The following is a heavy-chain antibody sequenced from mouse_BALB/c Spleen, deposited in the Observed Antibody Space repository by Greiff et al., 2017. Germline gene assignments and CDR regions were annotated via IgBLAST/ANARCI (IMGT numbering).Heavy chain of an antibody. V-gene: IGHV5-17*02. Sequence: EVQRVESGGGLVQPGGSRKLSCAASGFTFSSFGMHWVRQAPEKGLEWVAYISSGSSTIYYADTVKGRFTISRDNPKNTLFLQLTSLRSEDTAMYYCARSGYYGYLDYWGQGTTLTVSA. CDR1: GFTFSSFG. D-gene: IGHD1-1*01. CDR3: ARSGYYGYLDY. J-gene: IGHJ2*01. CDR2: ISSGSSTI.